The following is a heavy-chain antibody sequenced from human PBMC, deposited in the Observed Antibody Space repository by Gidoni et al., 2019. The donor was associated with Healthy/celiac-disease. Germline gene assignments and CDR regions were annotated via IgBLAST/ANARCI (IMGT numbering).Heavy chain of an antibody. CDR1: AFTFSSDA. CDR2: VSGSGSST. J-gene: IGHJ4*02. Sequence: VQLLESWGGLLQPGGSLILSCAASAFTFSSDAMNWVRQAPGKEMEWVSAVSGSGSSTYYADTVKGRFTISRDNTKNALFLQMNSLRAEDTAVYYCAKVIGQQWTWVSYFDYWGQGTLVTVSS. V-gene: IGHV3-23*01. CDR3: AKVIGQQWTWVSYFDY. D-gene: IGHD6-19*01.